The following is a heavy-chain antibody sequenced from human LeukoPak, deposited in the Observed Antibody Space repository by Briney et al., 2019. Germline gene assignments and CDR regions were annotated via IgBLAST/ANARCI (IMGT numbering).Heavy chain of an antibody. CDR3: ASHGYSYGLGYYYYYMDV. V-gene: IGHV4-4*07. Sequence: SETLSLTCTVSGGSISSYYWSRIRQPAGKGLEWIGRIYTSGSTNYNPSLKSRVTMSVDTSKNQFSLKLSSVTAADTAVYYCASHGYSYGLGYYYYYMDVWGKGTTVTVSS. CDR2: IYTSGST. D-gene: IGHD5-18*01. J-gene: IGHJ6*03. CDR1: GGSISSYY.